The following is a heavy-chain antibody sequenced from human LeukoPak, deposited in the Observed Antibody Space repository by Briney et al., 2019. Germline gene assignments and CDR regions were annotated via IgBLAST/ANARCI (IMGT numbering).Heavy chain of an antibody. CDR2: IRYDGSNK. V-gene: IGHV3-30*02. CDR1: GFTFSSYG. Sequence: GGSLRLSCAATGFTFSSYGMHWVRQAPGKGLEWVAFIRYDGSNKYYADSVKGRFTISRDNSKNTLYLQMNSLRAEDTAVYYCAKLFPLGNAFDIWGQGTMVTVSS. J-gene: IGHJ3*02. CDR3: AKLFPLGNAFDI. D-gene: IGHD7-27*01.